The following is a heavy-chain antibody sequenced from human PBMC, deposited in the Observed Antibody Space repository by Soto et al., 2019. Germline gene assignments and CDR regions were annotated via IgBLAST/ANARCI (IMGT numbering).Heavy chain of an antibody. CDR2: MNPNSGNT. Sequence: QVQLVQSGAEVKKPGASVKVSCKTSRYTFTSYDINWVRQATGQGLEWMGWMNPNSGNTGYAQKFQGRVTRTRNTSISTAYMELSSLRSEDTAVYYCARWPDGYYYYGMDVWGQGTTVTVSS. J-gene: IGHJ6*02. CDR3: ARWPDGYYYYGMDV. V-gene: IGHV1-8*01. CDR1: RYTFTSYD.